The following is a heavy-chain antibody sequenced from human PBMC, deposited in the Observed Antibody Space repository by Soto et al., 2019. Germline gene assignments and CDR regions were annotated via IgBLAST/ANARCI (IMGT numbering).Heavy chain of an antibody. Sequence: GGSLRLSCAASGFSVTTYGVNWVRQAPGKGLEWVSCILSSGTKYYADSVKGRFTISRDNAKNSLYLQMNSLRDEDMAVYYCAREGGSGYYYFDNWGQGTLVTVSS. J-gene: IGHJ4*02. D-gene: IGHD6-19*01. CDR2: ILSSGTK. CDR3: AREGGSGYYYFDN. V-gene: IGHV3-48*02. CDR1: GFSVTTYG.